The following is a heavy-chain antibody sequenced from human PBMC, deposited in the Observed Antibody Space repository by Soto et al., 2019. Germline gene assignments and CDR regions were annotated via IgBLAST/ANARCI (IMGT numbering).Heavy chain of an antibody. CDR2: IYTSGST. Sequence: SETLSLTCTVSGGSISSYYWSWIRQPAGKGLEWIGRIYTSGSTNYNPSLKSRVTMSVDTSKNQFSLKLSSVTAADTAVYYCASVRISRAKGGSYYFDFWGQGTLVTVSS. CDR1: GGSISSYY. J-gene: IGHJ4*02. D-gene: IGHD1-26*01. CDR3: ASVRISRAKGGSYYFDF. V-gene: IGHV4-4*07.